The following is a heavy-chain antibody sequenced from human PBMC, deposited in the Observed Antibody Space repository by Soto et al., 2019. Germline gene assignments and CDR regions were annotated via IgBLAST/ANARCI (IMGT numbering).Heavy chain of an antibody. J-gene: IGHJ4*02. D-gene: IGHD5-12*01. V-gene: IGHV1-69*08. CDR2: IVPLVDIT. CDR1: GGTFSRYT. CDR3: ARDLDSGYDWIVGY. Sequence: QVQQVQSGAEVKKPGSSVKVSCEASGGTFSRYTISWVRQAPGQGLEWMGRIVPLVDITNYAQKFQRRVMITADKSASTVYMELRGLRSEDTAIYYCARDLDSGYDWIVGYWGQGTLVTVSS.